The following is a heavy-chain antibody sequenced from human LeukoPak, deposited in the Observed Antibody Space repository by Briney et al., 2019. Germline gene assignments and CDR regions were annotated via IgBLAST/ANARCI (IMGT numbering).Heavy chain of an antibody. CDR3: ARDRGFGQADV. J-gene: IGHJ6*04. V-gene: IGHV3-7*01. D-gene: IGHD3-10*01. CDR1: GFTFSGYW. CDR2: IKQDGGEK. Sequence: GGSLTLSCAASGFTFSGYWMSWLRQAPGKGLEWVANIKQDGGEKYYVDSVKGRFTISRDNAKNSLYLQMNSLRAEDTAVYHCARDRGFGQADVWGKGTTVTVSS.